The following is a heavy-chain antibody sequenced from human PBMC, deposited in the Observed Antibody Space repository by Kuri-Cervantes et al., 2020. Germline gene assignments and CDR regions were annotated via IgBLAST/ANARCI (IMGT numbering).Heavy chain of an antibody. V-gene: IGHV3-9*01. Sequence: SLKISCAASGFTFDDYAIHWVRQAPGKGLEWVSGISWNSGSIGYADSVKGRFIISRDNAKNSLYLQMNSLRAEDTAVYYCAKDRVPWGVTTNDYWGQGTLVTVSS. D-gene: IGHD4-17*01. CDR3: AKDRVPWGVTTNDY. CDR2: ISWNSGSI. J-gene: IGHJ4*02. CDR1: GFTFDDYA.